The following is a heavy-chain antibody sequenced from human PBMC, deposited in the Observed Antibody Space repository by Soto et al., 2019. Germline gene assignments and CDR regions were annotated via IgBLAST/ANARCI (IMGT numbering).Heavy chain of an antibody. V-gene: IGHV1-18*01. D-gene: IGHD3-10*01. CDR2: ISAYNGNT. CDR1: GYTFTSYG. Sequence: ASVKVSCKASGYTFTSYGISWVRQAPGQGLEWMGWISAYNGNTNYAQKLQGRVTTTTDTSTSTAYMELRSLRSDDTAVYYCARERSQTYYYGSGSYCYDYWGQGTLVTVSS. CDR3: ARERSQTYYYGSGSYCYDY. J-gene: IGHJ4*02.